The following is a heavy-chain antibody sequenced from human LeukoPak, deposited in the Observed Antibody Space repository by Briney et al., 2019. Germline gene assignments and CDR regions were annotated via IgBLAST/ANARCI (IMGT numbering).Heavy chain of an antibody. J-gene: IGHJ5*02. CDR2: ISGSGDST. D-gene: IGHD2-2*01. CDR3: AKDSVVIPAGWFDP. CDR1: GFTFSSYS. Sequence: SGGSLRLSCAASGFTFSSYSMNWVRQAPGKGLEWVSSISGSGDSTYYADSVKGRFTISRDNTKNTLYLQMNSLKAEDTALYYCAKDSVVIPAGWFDPWGQGTLVTVSS. V-gene: IGHV3-23*01.